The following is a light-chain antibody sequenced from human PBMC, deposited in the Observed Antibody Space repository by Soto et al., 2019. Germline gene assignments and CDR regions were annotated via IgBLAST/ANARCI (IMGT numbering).Light chain of an antibody. J-gene: IGLJ1*01. CDR2: TNN. V-gene: IGLV1-44*01. CDR1: YSNIGSNT. Sequence: QSVLTQPPSASGTPGQRVTISCSGSYSNIGSNTVNWYQHLPGTAPKLLIYTNNQRPSGVPDRFSASKSGTSASLAISGLQSGDEADYYCAAWDDSRNGYVFGPGTKLTVL. CDR3: AAWDDSRNGYV.